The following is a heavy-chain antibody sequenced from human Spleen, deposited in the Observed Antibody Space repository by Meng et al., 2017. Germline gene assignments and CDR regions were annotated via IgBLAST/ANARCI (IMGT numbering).Heavy chain of an antibody. V-gene: IGHV1-2*06. Sequence: ASVKVSCKASGYMFTTYGINWVRQAPGQGLEWMGRIDPKSGDTHYAQSFQGRVTMTGDSSISTAYMELSGLRSDDTAMYYCVRDEDISAAGKLFGDYWGQGTLVTVSS. D-gene: IGHD6-13*01. CDR1: GYMFTTYG. CDR3: VRDEDISAAGKLFGDY. CDR2: IDPKSGDT. J-gene: IGHJ4*02.